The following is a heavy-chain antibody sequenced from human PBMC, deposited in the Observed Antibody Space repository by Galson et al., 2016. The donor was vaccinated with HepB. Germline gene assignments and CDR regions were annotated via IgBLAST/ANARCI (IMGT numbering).Heavy chain of an antibody. Sequence: VKVSCKASGYKFRTYGISWVRQAPGQGLEWVGWISGYNGNTKYAQNFQDRVTMTTDTSTDTVHMELRSLRSDDTAMYYCARDRYVFFGLGLLKGPFDYWGQGTLVTVSA. J-gene: IGHJ4*02. CDR2: ISGYNGNT. D-gene: IGHD3/OR15-3a*01. V-gene: IGHV1-18*01. CDR3: ARDRYVFFGLGLLKGPFDY. CDR1: GYKFRTYG.